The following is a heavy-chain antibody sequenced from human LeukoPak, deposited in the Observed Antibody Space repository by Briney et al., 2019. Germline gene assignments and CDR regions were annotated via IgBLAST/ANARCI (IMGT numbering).Heavy chain of an antibody. Sequence: SETLSLTCTVSGGSISSYYWSWIRQPPGKGLEWIGYIYYSGSTNYNPSLKSRVTISVDTSKNQFSLKLSSVTAADTAVYYCASGRVHYYDSTPPAWGQGTLVTVSS. V-gene: IGHV4-59*01. CDR2: IYYSGST. J-gene: IGHJ4*02. D-gene: IGHD3-22*01. CDR3: ASGRVHYYDSTPPA. CDR1: GGSISSYY.